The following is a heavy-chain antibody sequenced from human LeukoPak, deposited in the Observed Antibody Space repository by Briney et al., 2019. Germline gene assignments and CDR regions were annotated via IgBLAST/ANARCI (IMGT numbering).Heavy chain of an antibody. CDR3: ARGGSGGYYPYYFDY. CDR2: ISYDGTNK. D-gene: IGHD3-10*01. Sequence: GGSLRLSCVASGFTFGSYAMHWVRQAPGKGLEWVAVISYDGTNKYYADSVKGRFTISRDNSKDTLYLQMTSLRAEDTAVYYCARGGSGGYYPYYFDYWGQGNVATVSS. J-gene: IGHJ4*02. V-gene: IGHV3-30-3*01. CDR1: GFTFGSYA.